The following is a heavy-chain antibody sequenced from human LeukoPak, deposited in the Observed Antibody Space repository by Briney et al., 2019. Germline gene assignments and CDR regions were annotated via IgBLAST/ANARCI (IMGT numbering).Heavy chain of an antibody. D-gene: IGHD6-13*01. CDR3: ASSYSSSWYYFDY. V-gene: IGHV4-30-4*01. CDR2: IYYSGST. CDR1: GGSISSDDYY. Sequence: SETLSLTCTVSGGSISSDDYYWSWIRQPPGKGLEWIGYIYYSGSTYYNPSLKSRVTISVDTSKNQFSLKLSSVTAADTAVYYCASSYSSSWYYFDYWGQGTLVAVSS. J-gene: IGHJ4*02.